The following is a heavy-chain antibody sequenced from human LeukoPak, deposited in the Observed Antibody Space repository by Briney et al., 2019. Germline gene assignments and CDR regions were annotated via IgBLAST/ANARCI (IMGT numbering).Heavy chain of an antibody. D-gene: IGHD2/OR15-2a*01. Sequence: PGGSLRLSCAASGFTFSSYTMNWVRQAPGKGLEWVSAISGSGASTFYADSVKGRFTIFRDNSKNTLYLQMSSLRAEDTAVYYCASPRDISTDNFDYWGQGTLVTVSS. CDR3: ASPRDISTDNFDY. CDR1: GFTFSSYT. J-gene: IGHJ4*02. CDR2: ISGSGAST. V-gene: IGHV3-23*01.